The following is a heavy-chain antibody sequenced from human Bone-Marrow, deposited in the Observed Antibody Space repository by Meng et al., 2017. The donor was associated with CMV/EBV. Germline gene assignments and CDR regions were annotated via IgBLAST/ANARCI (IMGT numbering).Heavy chain of an antibody. J-gene: IGHJ6*02. CDR3: ARGGVFIAAAVLSVYYYYYYGMDA. D-gene: IGHD6-13*01. CDR1: GGSFSGYY. Sequence: SETLSLTCAVYGGSFSGYYWSWIRHPPGKGLEWIGEINHSGSTNYNPSLKSRVTISVDTSKNQFSLKLSSVTAADTAVYYCARGGVFIAAAVLSVYYYYYYGMDAWGQGTTVTVSS. CDR2: INHSGST. V-gene: IGHV4-34*01.